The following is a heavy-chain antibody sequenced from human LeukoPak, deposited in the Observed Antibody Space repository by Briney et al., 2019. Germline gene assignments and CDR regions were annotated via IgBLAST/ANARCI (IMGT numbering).Heavy chain of an antibody. Sequence: ASVKVSCKASGYTFTSYDINWVRQATGQGLEWMGWMNPNSGNTGYAQKFQGRVTMTRDTSTSTVYMELSSLRSEDTAVYYCARERIFEVRGVKAFDYWGQGTLVTASS. CDR3: ARERIFEVRGVKAFDY. CDR2: MNPNSGNT. CDR1: GYTFTSYD. J-gene: IGHJ4*02. V-gene: IGHV1-8*01. D-gene: IGHD3-10*01.